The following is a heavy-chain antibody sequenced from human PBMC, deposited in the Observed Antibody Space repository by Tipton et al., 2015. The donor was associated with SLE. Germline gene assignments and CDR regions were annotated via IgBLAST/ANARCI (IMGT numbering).Heavy chain of an antibody. V-gene: IGHV4-59*01. CDR2: IHYSGTT. Sequence: TLSLTCTVSGGSISSYYWSWFRQPPGKGLEWIGYIHYSGTTHDNPSLKSRVTMSVDMSKNQFSLRLTSVTAADTAVYYCARTLGAIAHTVYDAFDIWGQGKMVTVSS. CDR1: GGSISSYY. CDR3: ARTLGAIAHTVYDAFDI. J-gene: IGHJ3*02. D-gene: IGHD1-26*01.